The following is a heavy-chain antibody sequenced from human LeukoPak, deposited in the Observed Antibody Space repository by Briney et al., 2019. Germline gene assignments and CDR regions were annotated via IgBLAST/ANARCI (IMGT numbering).Heavy chain of an antibody. J-gene: IGHJ4*02. CDR3: AVGATPGGLDY. CDR1: GFTFSSYS. V-gene: IGHV3-21*01. Sequence: GGSLRLSCAASGFTFSSYSMNWVRQAPGKGLEWVSSISSSSSYIYYADSVKGRFTISRDNAKNTLYLQMNSLRAEDTAVFYCAVGATPGGLDYWGQGTLVTVSS. CDR2: ISSSSSYI. D-gene: IGHD4/OR15-4a*01.